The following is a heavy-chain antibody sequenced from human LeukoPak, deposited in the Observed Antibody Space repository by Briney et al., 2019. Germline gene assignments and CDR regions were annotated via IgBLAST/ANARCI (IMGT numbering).Heavy chain of an antibody. CDR1: GFTFSSYA. D-gene: IGHD2-21*02. V-gene: IGHV3-30-3*02. J-gene: IGHJ4*02. Sequence: PGRSLRLSCAASGFTFSSYAMHWVRQAPGRGLEWVAVISYDGRNKHHADSVKGRFTISRDNSKNMVYLQMNNLQTEDTSIYYCAKDRGDYPPYFDHWGQGTLVTVSS. CDR3: AKDRGDYPPYFDH. CDR2: ISYDGRNK.